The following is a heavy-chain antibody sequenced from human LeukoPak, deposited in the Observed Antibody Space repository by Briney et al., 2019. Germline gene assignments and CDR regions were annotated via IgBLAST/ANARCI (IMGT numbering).Heavy chain of an antibody. CDR2: TYYRSRWKN. Sequence: SQTLSLTCGISGDSVSSNSAVWNWIRQSPSRGLEWLGRTYYRSRWKNDYAVSVKGRITINPDTSKNQFSLLLNSVTPEGTAVYYCAAEGGTAEAAFDYWGQGTHVTVSS. D-gene: IGHD6-19*01. J-gene: IGHJ4*02. CDR3: AAEGGTAEAAFDY. V-gene: IGHV6-1*01. CDR1: GDSVSSNSAV.